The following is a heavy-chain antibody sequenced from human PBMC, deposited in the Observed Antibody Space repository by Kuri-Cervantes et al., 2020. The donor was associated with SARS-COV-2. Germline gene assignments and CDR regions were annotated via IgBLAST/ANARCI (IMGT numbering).Heavy chain of an antibody. V-gene: IGHV3-66*02. D-gene: IGHD5-18*01. CDR3: ARGGRKGIQLWLSGYYFDY. J-gene: IGHJ4*02. CDR1: GFTVSSNY. CDR2: IYSGGTT. Sequence: GESLKISCAASGFTVSSNYMSWVRQAPGKGPEWVSTIYSGGTTYYADSVKGRFTISRDNSKNTLYLQMNSLRAEDTAVYYCARGGRKGIQLWLSGYYFDYWGQGTLVTVSS.